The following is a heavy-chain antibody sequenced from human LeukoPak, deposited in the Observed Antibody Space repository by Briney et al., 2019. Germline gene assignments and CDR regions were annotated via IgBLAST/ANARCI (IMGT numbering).Heavy chain of an antibody. J-gene: IGHJ3*02. CDR1: GGSISSTNW. V-gene: IGHV4-4*02. CDR2: IYYSGST. D-gene: IGHD6-19*01. Sequence: PSETLSLTCGVSGGSISSTNWWSWVRQPPGKGLEWIGYIYYSGSTNYNPSLKSRVTISVDTSKNQFSLKLSSVTAADTAVYYCARSGSGWYRDAFDIWGQGTMVTVSS. CDR3: ARSGSGWYRDAFDI.